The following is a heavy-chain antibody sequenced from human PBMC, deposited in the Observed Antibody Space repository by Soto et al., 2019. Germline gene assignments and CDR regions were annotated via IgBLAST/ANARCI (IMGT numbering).Heavy chain of an antibody. Sequence: ASVKVSCKASGYTFTSYYMHWVRQAPGQGLEWMGIINPSGGSTSYAQKFQGRVTMTRDTSTSTVYMELSSLRSEDTAVYYCAREDPRGDSRRAFDYRGQGTLVTVSS. CDR2: INPSGGST. CDR3: AREDPRGDSRRAFDY. V-gene: IGHV1-46*01. CDR1: GYTFTSYY. D-gene: IGHD1-26*01. J-gene: IGHJ4*02.